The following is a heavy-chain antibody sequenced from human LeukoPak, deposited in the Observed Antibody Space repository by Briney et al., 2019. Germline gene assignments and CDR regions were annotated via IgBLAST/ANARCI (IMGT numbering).Heavy chain of an antibody. CDR1: GYTFISYD. D-gene: IGHD2-21*02. CDR3: ARLPRRYCGGDCYQDAFDI. J-gene: IGHJ3*02. Sequence: ASVKVSCKASGYTFISYDTNWVRQATGQGLGWRGWMNPNSGNTGYAQKFQGRVTMTRYTSISTAYMELSSLRSEDTAVYYCARLPRRYCGGDCYQDAFDIWGQGTMVTVSS. CDR2: MNPNSGNT. V-gene: IGHV1-8*01.